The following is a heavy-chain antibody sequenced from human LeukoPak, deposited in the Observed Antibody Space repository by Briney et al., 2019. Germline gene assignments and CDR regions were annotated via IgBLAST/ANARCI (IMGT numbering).Heavy chain of an antibody. CDR2: INPNSGGT. CDR1: GYTFTGYY. CDR3: ARTFQRGYDPTIVY. D-gene: IGHD5-12*01. J-gene: IGHJ4*02. V-gene: IGHV1-2*02. Sequence: VASVKVSCKASGYTFTGYYMHWVRQAPGQGLEWMGWINPNSGGTNYAQKFQGRVTMTRDTSISTAYMELSRLRSDDTAVYYCARTFQRGYDPTIVYWGQGTPVTVSS.